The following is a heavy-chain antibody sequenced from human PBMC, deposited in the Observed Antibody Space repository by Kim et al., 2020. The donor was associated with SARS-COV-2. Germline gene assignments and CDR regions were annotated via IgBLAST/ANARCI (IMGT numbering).Heavy chain of an antibody. CDR3: ARYATVTTRYFQH. D-gene: IGHD4-17*01. Sequence: YAQKLQGRVTMTTGTSTSTAYMELRSLRSDDTAVYYCARYATVTTRYFQHWGQGTLVTVSS. J-gene: IGHJ1*01. V-gene: IGHV1-18*01.